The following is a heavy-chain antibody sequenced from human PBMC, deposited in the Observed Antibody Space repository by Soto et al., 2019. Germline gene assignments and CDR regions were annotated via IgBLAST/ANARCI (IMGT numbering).Heavy chain of an antibody. CDR2: IYYSGST. J-gene: IGHJ4*02. Sequence: SETLSLTCTVSGGSISSGDYYWSWIRQPPGKGLEWIGYIYYSGSTYYNPSLKSRVTISVDTSKNQFSLKLSSVTAADTAVYYRARDTSTVNRWGDRSHFDYWGQGTLVIVSS. V-gene: IGHV4-30-4*01. CDR3: ARDTSTVNRWGDRSHFDY. CDR1: GGSISSGDYY. D-gene: IGHD4-17*01.